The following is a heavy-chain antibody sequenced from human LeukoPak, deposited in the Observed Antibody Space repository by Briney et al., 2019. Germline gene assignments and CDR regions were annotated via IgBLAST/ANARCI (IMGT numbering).Heavy chain of an antibody. CDR1: GYTFTSFG. CDR2: ISANIGDT. CDR3: ARGPNRELLPHAFDV. Sequence: ASVKVSCKASGYTFTSFGISWVRQAPGQGLEWMGWISANIGDTKYAQKLQGRVTMTTDTSTSTAYMELRSLRSDDTAVYYCARGPNRELLPHAFDVWGQGTMVTVSS. J-gene: IGHJ3*01. D-gene: IGHD1-26*01. V-gene: IGHV1-18*01.